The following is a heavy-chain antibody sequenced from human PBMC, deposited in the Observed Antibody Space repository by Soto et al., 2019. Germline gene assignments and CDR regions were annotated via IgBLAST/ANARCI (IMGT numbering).Heavy chain of an antibody. CDR3: VSEGGIAVAGPDY. CDR2: IYYSGST. V-gene: IGHV4-59*01. CDR1: GGSISSYY. J-gene: IGHJ4*02. Sequence: SETLSLTCTVSGGSISSYYWSWIRQPPGKGLEWIGYIYYSGSTNYNPSLKSRVTISVDTSKNQFSLKLSSVTAADTAVYYCVSEGGIAVAGPDYWGQGTLVPVS. D-gene: IGHD6-19*01.